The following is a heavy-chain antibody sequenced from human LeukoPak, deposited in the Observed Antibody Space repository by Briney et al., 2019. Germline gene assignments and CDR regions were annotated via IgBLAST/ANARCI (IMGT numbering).Heavy chain of an antibody. V-gene: IGHV3-74*01. J-gene: IGHJ4*02. CDR2: ITSDGTSK. CDR1: GFTFSRYG. CDR3: VRGVVTGGWGGY. Sequence: GGSLRLSCAASGFTFSRYGMHWVRQVPGEGLDWLSHITSDGTSKRYADSVKGRFTISRDNAMNTLSLQMDSLRAEDTAVYYCVRGVVTGGWGGYWGQGTLVTVSS. D-gene: IGHD6-19*01.